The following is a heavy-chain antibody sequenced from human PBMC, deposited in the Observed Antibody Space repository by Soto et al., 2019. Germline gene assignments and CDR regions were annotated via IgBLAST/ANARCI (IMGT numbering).Heavy chain of an antibody. CDR2: IIPIFGTA. J-gene: IGHJ6*02. CDR3: ARVIAAAHYYYYGMDV. CDR1: GGTFSSYA. D-gene: IGHD6-13*01. V-gene: IGHV1-69*01. Sequence: QVQLVQSGAEVKKPGSSVKVSCKASGGTFSSYAISWVRQAPGQGLEWMGGIIPIFGTANYAQKFQGRVTIAADESTSKAYMELSSRRCVDTAVYYCARVIAAAHYYYYGMDVWGQGTTVTVSS.